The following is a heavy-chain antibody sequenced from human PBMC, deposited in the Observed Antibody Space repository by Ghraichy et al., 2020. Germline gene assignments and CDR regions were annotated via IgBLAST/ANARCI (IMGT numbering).Heavy chain of an antibody. CDR1: GGSVRSDSFY. D-gene: IGHD6-19*01. V-gene: IGHV4-61*01. J-gene: IGHJ4*02. Sequence: SETLSLTCTVSGGSVRSDSFYLSWIRQPPGKGLEWIGYIYYSGSTNYNPSLKSRVTISVDTSKNQFALKLSSVTAADTAVYYCARGVGVAGANYFDYWGQGTLVTVSS. CDR2: IYYSGST. CDR3: ARGVGVAGANYFDY.